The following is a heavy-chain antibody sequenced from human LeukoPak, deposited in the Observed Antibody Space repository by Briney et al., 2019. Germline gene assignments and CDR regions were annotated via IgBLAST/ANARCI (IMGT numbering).Heavy chain of an antibody. D-gene: IGHD6-13*01. V-gene: IGHV1-69*06. Sequence: ASVKVSCKASGGTFSSYAISWVRQDPGQGLEWMGGIIPIFGTANYAQKFQGRVTITADKSTSTAYMELSSLRSEDTAVYYCARKAAAANTFDYWGQGTLVTVSS. CDR3: ARKAAAANTFDY. CDR2: IIPIFGTA. J-gene: IGHJ4*02. CDR1: GGTFSSYA.